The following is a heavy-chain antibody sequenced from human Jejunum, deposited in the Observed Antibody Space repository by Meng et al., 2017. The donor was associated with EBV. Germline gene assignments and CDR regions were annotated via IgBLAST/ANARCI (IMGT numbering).Heavy chain of an antibody. V-gene: IGHV3-74*01. CDR2: TNEDGRIT. Sequence: EEQLVECGGVLDQPGGSPRLSCAASGFTFSSSWMHWVRQAPGQGLVWVSRTNEDGRITNYADSVKGRFTISRDNTKNTLYLQMNSLRAEDTAVYFCSRDLAGSDDDWGQGTLVTVSS. D-gene: IGHD6-25*01. CDR1: GFTFSSSW. J-gene: IGHJ4*02. CDR3: SRDLAGSDDD.